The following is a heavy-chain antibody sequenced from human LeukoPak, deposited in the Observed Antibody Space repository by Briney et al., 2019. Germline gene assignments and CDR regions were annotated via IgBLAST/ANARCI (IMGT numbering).Heavy chain of an antibody. CDR3: ARDMNYYDSSGYLIT. V-gene: IGHV3-53*04. J-gene: IGHJ5*02. D-gene: IGHD3-22*01. CDR2: IYSGGST. CDR1: GFTVSSNY. Sequence: GGSLRLSCAASGFTVSSNYMSWVRQAPGKGLEWVSVIYSGGSTYYADSVKGRFTISRHNSKNTLYLQMNSLRAEDTAVYYCARDMNYYDSSGYLITWGQGTLVTVSS.